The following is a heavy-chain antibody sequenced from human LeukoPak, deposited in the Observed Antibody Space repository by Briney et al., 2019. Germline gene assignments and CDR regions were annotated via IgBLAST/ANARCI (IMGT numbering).Heavy chain of an antibody. CDR2: ISGSSGHT. J-gene: IGHJ4*02. Sequence: GGSLRLSCAASGLTFSSYAMSWVRQAPGKGLEWVSAISGSSGHTYYADSVKGRFTISRDNSKNTLFLQMNTLRAEDTAVYFCAKAPNFASGNYYAFDCWGQGTLVTVSS. CDR3: AKAPNFASGNYYAFDC. V-gene: IGHV3-23*01. D-gene: IGHD3-10*01. CDR1: GLTFSSYA.